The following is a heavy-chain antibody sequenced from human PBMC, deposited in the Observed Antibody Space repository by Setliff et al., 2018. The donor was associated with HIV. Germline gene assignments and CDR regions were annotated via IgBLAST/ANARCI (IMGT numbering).Heavy chain of an antibody. J-gene: IGHJ6*03. CDR3: ARGEKRFLEWLPLDYYYYYYMDV. CDR2: ITPSGATR. D-gene: IGHD3-3*01. Sequence: ASVKVSCKASGYTFSNYHVHWVRQAPGEGLEWMGMITPSGATRKYAQKFQGRVTMTWDTSTSTAYMELSSLRSEDTAVYYCARGEKRFLEWLPLDYYYYYYMDVWGKGITVTVSS. V-gene: IGHV1-46*01. CDR1: GYTFSNYH.